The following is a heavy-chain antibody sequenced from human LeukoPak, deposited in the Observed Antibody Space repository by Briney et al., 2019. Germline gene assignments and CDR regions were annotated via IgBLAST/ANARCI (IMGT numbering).Heavy chain of an antibody. Sequence: SQTLSLTCTVSGGSISSGGYYWSWIRQHPGKGLEWIGYIYYSGSTNYNPSLKSRVTISVDTSKNQFSLKLSSVTAADTAVYYCARHSNSYFDYWGQGTLVTVSS. V-gene: IGHV4-31*03. J-gene: IGHJ4*02. CDR3: ARHSNSYFDY. CDR1: GGSISSGGYY. CDR2: IYYSGST. D-gene: IGHD2-21*01.